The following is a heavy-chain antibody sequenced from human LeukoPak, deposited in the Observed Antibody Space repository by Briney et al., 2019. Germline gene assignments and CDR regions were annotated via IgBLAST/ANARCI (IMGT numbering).Heavy chain of an antibody. J-gene: IGHJ4*02. CDR2: ISYDGSNK. CDR1: GFTFSSYG. CDR3: AKEKSRYSYGTGSFDY. V-gene: IGHV3-30*18. D-gene: IGHD5-18*01. Sequence: GGSLRLSCAASGFTFSSYGMHWVRQAPGKGLEWVAVISYDGSNKYYADSVKGRFTISRDNSKNTLYLQMNSLRAEDTAVYYCAKEKSRYSYGTGSFDYWGQGTLVTVSS.